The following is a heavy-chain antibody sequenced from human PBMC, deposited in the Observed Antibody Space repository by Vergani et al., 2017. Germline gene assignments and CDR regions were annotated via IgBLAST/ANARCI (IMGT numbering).Heavy chain of an antibody. Sequence: EVQLLESGGGLVQPGGSLRLSCAASGFTFSSYAMSWVRQAPGKGLEWVSAISGSGGSTYYADSVKGRFTISRDNSKNTLYLQMNSLRAEDTAVYYCAKPGQYSSGWYGGQAFDIWGQGTTVTVSS. CDR1: GFTFSSYA. J-gene: IGHJ3*02. V-gene: IGHV3-23*01. CDR2: ISGSGGST. CDR3: AKPGQYSSGWYGGQAFDI. D-gene: IGHD6-19*01.